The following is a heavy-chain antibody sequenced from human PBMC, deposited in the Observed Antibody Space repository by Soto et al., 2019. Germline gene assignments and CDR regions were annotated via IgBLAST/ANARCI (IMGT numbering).Heavy chain of an antibody. Sequence: PGGSLRLSCAASGFTFSSYAMSWARQAPGKGLEWVASMNEYGSERYYVDSVKGRFTISRDNAKNSLYLQMNSLRAEDTAVYYCARATGADKEDYWGQGTLVTVSS. CDR3: ARATGADKEDY. D-gene: IGHD3-10*01. CDR2: MNEYGSER. J-gene: IGHJ4*02. V-gene: IGHV3-7*04. CDR1: GFTFSSYA.